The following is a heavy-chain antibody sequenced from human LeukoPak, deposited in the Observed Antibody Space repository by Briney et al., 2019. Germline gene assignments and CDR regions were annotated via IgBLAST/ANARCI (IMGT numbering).Heavy chain of an antibody. D-gene: IGHD3-22*01. J-gene: IGHJ4*02. CDR1: GFTFSSYS. Sequence: GGSLRLSCAASGFTFSSYSMNWVRQAPGKGLEWVSSISSSSSYIYYADSVKGRFTISRDNSKNTLYLQMNSLRVEDTAVYYCAKSLITMIHVFDYWGQGTLVTVSS. CDR2: ISSSSSYI. CDR3: AKSLITMIHVFDY. V-gene: IGHV3-21*04.